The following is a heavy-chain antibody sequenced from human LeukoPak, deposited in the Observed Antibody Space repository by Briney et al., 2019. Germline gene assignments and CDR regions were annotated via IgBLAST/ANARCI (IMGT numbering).Heavy chain of an antibody. V-gene: IGHV3-15*01. D-gene: IGHD2-2*01. CDR3: TTRTWADGFDI. CDR2: IKSKTDGGTA. J-gene: IGHJ3*02. Sequence: GGSLRLSCAASGFTFRNAWMSWVRQAPGKGLEGIGRIKSKTDGGTADYAEPVKGRITISRDDSKNTLYLQINSLKTDDTALYYCTTRTWADGFDIWGQGTMLTVSS. CDR1: GFTFRNAW.